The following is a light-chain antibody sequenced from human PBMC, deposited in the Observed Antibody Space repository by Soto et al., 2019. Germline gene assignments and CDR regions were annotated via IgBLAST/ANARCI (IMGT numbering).Light chain of an antibody. Sequence: EIVMTQSPATLSVSPGERATLSCRASQSVGSTLAWYQQKPGQAPRLLIYDASTRATNIPARFSGSGSGTEFTLTISSLQSEDFAVYYCLQYKNWPRTFGQGTKVDVK. J-gene: IGKJ1*01. CDR1: QSVGST. CDR3: LQYKNWPRT. V-gene: IGKV3-15*01. CDR2: DAS.